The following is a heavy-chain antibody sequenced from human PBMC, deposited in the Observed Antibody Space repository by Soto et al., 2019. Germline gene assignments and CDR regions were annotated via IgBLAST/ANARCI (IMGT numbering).Heavy chain of an antibody. CDR1: GGTFSSYA. CDR3: ASEEYCSGGSCYSLYFQH. J-gene: IGHJ1*01. Sequence: QVQLVQSGAEVKKPGSSVKVSCKASGGTFSSYAISWVRQAPGQGLEWMGGIIPIFGTANYAQKFQGRVTIPADEYTSTANMELSSLRSEDTAVYYCASEEYCSGGSCYSLYFQHWGQGTLVTVSS. CDR2: IIPIFGTA. V-gene: IGHV1-69*01. D-gene: IGHD2-15*01.